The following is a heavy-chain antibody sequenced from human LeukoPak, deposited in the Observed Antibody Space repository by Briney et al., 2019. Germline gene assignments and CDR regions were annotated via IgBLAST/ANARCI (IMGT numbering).Heavy chain of an antibody. D-gene: IGHD2-2*01. CDR3: ASIVVVPAASSDAFDI. Sequence: PGGSLRLSCAASGFTFSSYDMHWVRQAPGKGLEWVAVIWYDGSNKYYADSVKGRFTISRDNSKNTLYLQMNSLRAEDTAVYYCASIVVVPAASSDAFDIWGQGTMVTVSS. CDR2: IWYDGSNK. CDR1: GFTFSSYD. J-gene: IGHJ3*02. V-gene: IGHV3-33*01.